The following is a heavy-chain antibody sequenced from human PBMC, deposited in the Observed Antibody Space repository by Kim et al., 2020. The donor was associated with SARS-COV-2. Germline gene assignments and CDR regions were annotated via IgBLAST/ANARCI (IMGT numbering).Heavy chain of an antibody. J-gene: IGHJ5*02. CDR3: ARPRTGVYGSGSYYNPPWWFDP. CDR1: GYTFTSYG. D-gene: IGHD3-10*01. V-gene: IGHV1-18*01. Sequence: ASVKVSCKASGYTFTSYGISWVRQAPGQGLEWMGWISAYNGNTNYAQKLQGRVTMTTDTSTSTAYMELRSLRSDDTAVYYCARPRTGVYGSGSYYNPPWWFDPWGQGTLVTVSS. CDR2: ISAYNGNT.